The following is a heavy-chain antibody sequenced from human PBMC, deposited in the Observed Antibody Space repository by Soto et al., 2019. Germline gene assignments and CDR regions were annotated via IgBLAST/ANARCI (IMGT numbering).Heavy chain of an antibody. CDR2: INPNSGGT. Sequence: ASVKVSCKASGYTFTGYYMHWVRQAPGQGLEWMGWINPNSGGTNYAQKFQGRVTMTRDTSISTAYMELSRLRSDDTAVYYCARGYSSGWYSGGNYFVYWGQGLLVSVPP. V-gene: IGHV1-2*02. D-gene: IGHD6-19*01. CDR3: ARGYSSGWYSGGNYFVY. J-gene: IGHJ4*02. CDR1: GYTFTGYY.